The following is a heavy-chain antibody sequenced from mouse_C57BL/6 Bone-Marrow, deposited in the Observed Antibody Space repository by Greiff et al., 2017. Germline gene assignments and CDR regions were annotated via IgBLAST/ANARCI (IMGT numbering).Heavy chain of an antibody. CDR1: GFSLSTSGMG. CDR2: IYWDDDT. D-gene: IGHD2-1*01. CDR3: ARNDYYGNYSYYFDY. J-gene: IGHJ2*01. Sequence: QVTLKVSGPGILQSSQTLSLTCSFSGFSLSTSGMGVSWIRQPSGKGLEWLAPIYWDDDTRYNPSLQSRLTISKDTSRNQVFLKITSVDTAETATYYCARNDYYGNYSYYFDYWGQGTTLTVSS. V-gene: IGHV8-12*01.